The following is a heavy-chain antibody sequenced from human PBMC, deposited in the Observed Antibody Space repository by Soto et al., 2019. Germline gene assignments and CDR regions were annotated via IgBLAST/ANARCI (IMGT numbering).Heavy chain of an antibody. CDR2: IYYSGST. J-gene: IGHJ4*02. CDR3: ARLDRQNYYDSSGSLHY. V-gene: IGHV4-59*01. D-gene: IGHD3-22*01. Sequence: LSLTCTVSGGSISSYYWIWIRQPPVKGLEWIGYIYYSGSTNYNPSLKSRVTISVDTSKNQFSLKLSSVTAADTAVYYCARLDRQNYYDSSGSLHYWGQGTLVTVSS. CDR1: GGSISSYY.